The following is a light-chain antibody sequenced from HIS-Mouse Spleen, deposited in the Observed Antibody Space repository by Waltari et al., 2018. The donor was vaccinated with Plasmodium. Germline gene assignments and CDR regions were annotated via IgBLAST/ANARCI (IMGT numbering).Light chain of an antibody. CDR2: EDS. Sequence: SYELTQPPSVSVSPGQTARITCPGDDLPKKYVYLYQQKSGQAPVLVIYEDSKRPSGIPERFSGSSSGTMATLTISGAQVEDEADYYCYSTDSSGNHRVFGGGTKLTVL. CDR3: YSTDSSGNHRV. CDR1: DLPKKY. V-gene: IGLV3-10*01. J-gene: IGLJ3*02.